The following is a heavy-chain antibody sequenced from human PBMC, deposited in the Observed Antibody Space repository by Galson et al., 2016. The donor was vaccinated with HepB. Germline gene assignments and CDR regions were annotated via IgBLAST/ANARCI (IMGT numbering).Heavy chain of an antibody. CDR1: GYTFTNYW. CDR2: INQDGSEK. D-gene: IGHD4-23*01. CDR3: AKDHGGYSGSDY. V-gene: IGHV3-7*03. Sequence: SLRLSCAVSGYTFTNYWMSWIRQAPGKGLEWVANINQDGSEKYTLDSVWGRFTTSRDNAKNSMYLQMNSLRTEDTALYYCAKDHGGYSGSDYWGQGTLVTVSS. J-gene: IGHJ4*02.